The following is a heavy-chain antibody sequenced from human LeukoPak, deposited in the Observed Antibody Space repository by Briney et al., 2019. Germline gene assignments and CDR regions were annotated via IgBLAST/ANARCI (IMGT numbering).Heavy chain of an antibody. CDR1: GFTFSNYD. CDR2: IGTAGDT. CDR3: ARGAMAGDFDY. V-gene: IGHV3-13*04. Sequence: PGGSLRLSCAASGFTFSNYDMHWVRQATGKGLEWVSTIGTAGDTYYPGSVKGRFTISRENAKNSLYLRMNSLRAGDTAVYYCARGAMAGDFDYWGQGTLVTVSS. J-gene: IGHJ4*02. D-gene: IGHD6-19*01.